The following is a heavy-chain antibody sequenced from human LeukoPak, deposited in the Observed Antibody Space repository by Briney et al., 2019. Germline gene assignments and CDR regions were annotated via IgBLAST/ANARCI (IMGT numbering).Heavy chain of an antibody. CDR3: ARGRDLALYFDY. V-gene: IGHV4-34*01. CDR2: INHSGST. Sequence: SETLSLTCAVYGGSFSGYYWSWIRQPPGKGLEWIGEINHSGSTNYNPSLKSRVTISVDTSKNQFSLKLSSVTAADTAVYYCARGRDLALYFDYWGQGTLVTVSS. J-gene: IGHJ4*02. CDR1: GGSFSGYY.